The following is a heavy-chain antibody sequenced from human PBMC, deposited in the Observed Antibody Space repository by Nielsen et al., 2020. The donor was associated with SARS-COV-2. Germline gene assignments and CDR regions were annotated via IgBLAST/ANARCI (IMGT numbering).Heavy chain of an antibody. CDR3: ATSTPLVRSAWFDP. CDR2: FDPEDGET. Sequence: ASVKVSCKASGGTFSSYAISWVRQAPGQGLEWMGGFDPEDGETIYAQKFQGRVTMTEDTSTDTAYMELSSLRSEDTAVYYCATSTPLVRSAWFDPWGQGTLVTVSS. CDR1: GGTFSSYA. V-gene: IGHV1-24*01. D-gene: IGHD3-3*01. J-gene: IGHJ5*02.